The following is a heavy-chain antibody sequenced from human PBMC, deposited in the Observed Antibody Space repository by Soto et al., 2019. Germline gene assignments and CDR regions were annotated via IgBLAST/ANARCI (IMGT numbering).Heavy chain of an antibody. Sequence: GGSLRLSCAAPGFTFSSYAMHWVRQAPGKGLEWVAVISYDGSNKYYADSVKGRFTISRDNSKNTLYLQMNSLRAEDTAVYYCARDVESGSSQYYYYYYGMDVWGQGTTVTVSS. D-gene: IGHD1-26*01. J-gene: IGHJ6*02. CDR1: GFTFSSYA. CDR2: ISYDGSNK. V-gene: IGHV3-30-3*01. CDR3: ARDVESGSSQYYYYYYGMDV.